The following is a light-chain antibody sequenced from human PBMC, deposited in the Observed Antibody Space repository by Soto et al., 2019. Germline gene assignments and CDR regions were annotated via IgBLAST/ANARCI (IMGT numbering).Light chain of an antibody. J-gene: IGLJ1*01. CDR1: SSDVGGYNY. Sequence: QSALTQPASVSGSPGQSITISCTGTSSDVGGYNYVSWYQQHPGKAPKLMIYDVSNRPSGVSDRFSGPKSGNTAPLTISGLQAEDEADYYCSSYTSSSTLYVFGTGTKLTVL. CDR2: DVS. V-gene: IGLV2-14*01. CDR3: SSYTSSSTLYV.